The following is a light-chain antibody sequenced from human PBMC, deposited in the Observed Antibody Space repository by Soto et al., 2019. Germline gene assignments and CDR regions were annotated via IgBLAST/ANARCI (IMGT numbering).Light chain of an antibody. CDR2: EVS. CDR1: SSDVGSYNF. J-gene: IGLJ1*01. CDR3: RSYAGSNSYV. Sequence: QSALTQPPSASGSPGQSVTFSCTGTSSDVGSYNFVSWYQQHSGKAPQLMIYEVSKQPSGVPDRFSCSKSGNTASLTVSGLQAEDEADYYCRSYAGSNSYVFGTGTKVTVL. V-gene: IGLV2-8*01.